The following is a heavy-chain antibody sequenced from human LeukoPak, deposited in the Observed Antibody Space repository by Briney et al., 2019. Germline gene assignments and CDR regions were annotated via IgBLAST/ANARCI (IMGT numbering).Heavy chain of an antibody. Sequence: GGSLRLSCAASGFTFSSYGMHWVRQAPGKGLEWVAVVSYDGSNKYYADSVKGRFTISRDNSKNTLYLQMNSLRAEDTAVYYCAKFGNSLDYWGQGTLVTVSS. CDR3: AKFGNSLDY. V-gene: IGHV3-30*18. CDR1: GFTFSSYG. CDR2: VSYDGSNK. J-gene: IGHJ4*02. D-gene: IGHD2-15*01.